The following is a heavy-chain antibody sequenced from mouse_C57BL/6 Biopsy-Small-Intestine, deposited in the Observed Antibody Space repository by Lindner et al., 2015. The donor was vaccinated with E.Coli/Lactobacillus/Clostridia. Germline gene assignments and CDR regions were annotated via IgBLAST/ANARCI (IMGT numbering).Heavy chain of an antibody. CDR3: VKHGYYSYAGYFDY. J-gene: IGHJ2*01. D-gene: IGHD2-12*01. V-gene: IGHV2-9*01. CDR2: IWAGGST. Sequence: VQLQESGPVLVAPSQSLSITCTVSGFSLTSYGVHWVRQPPGRGLEWLGVIWAGGSTNYNSALMSRLSISKDNSKSQVFLKMNSLQTDDTAMYYCVKHGYYSYAGYFDYWGQGTTVTVSS. CDR1: GFSLTSYG.